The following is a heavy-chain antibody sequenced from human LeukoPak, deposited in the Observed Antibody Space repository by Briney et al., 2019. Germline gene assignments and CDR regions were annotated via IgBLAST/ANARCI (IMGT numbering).Heavy chain of an antibody. J-gene: IGHJ6*02. Sequence: GGSLRLSCAASGFTFSSYSMNWVRQAPGKGLEWVSSISSSSSYIYYADSVKGRFTISRDNAKNSLYLQMNSLRAEDTAVYYCAREVCSGGSYYCYYYGMDVWGQGTTVTVSS. V-gene: IGHV3-21*01. CDR2: ISSSSSYI. CDR1: GFTFSSYS. CDR3: AREVCSGGSYYCYYYGMDV. D-gene: IGHD2-15*01.